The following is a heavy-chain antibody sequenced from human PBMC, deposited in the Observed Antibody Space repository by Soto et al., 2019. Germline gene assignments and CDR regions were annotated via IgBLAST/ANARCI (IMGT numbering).Heavy chain of an antibody. CDR2: IIPRSAKS. D-gene: IGHD5-12*01. CDR3: ARDPSIVATTGTYYYYYGMDV. Sequence: SVKVSCKASGYTYSTYSITWMRQVPGQGLEWMGGIIPRSAKSNYAQKFQGRVTITADESTSTAYMELSSLRSEDTAVYYCARDPSIVATTGTYYYYYGMDVWGQGTTVTVSS. V-gene: IGHV1-69*13. CDR1: GYTYSTYS. J-gene: IGHJ6*02.